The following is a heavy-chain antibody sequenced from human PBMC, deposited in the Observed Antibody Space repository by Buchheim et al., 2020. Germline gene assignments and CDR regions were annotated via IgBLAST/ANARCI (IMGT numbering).Heavy chain of an antibody. CDR3: AREVRGHAYFDT. V-gene: IGHV3-74*01. Sequence: EVQLVESGGGLIQPGGSLRLSCAASGFTFTTFWMHWVRQVPGKGLMWVSRINPDGSDRSYAASVKGRLTISRDNAENTLYLQMNSLTVEDTGVYSCAREVRGHAYFDTWGQGT. J-gene: IGHJ4*02. CDR1: GFTFTTFW. CDR2: INPDGSDR.